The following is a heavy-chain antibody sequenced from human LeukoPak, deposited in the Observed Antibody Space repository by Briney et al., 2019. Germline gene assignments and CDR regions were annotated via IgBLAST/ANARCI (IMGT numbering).Heavy chain of an antibody. V-gene: IGHV1-2*02. CDR2: IHPNSGGT. Sequence: ASVKVSCKASGYTFTGYYMHWVRQAPGQGLEWMGWIHPNSGGTNYAQKFQGRVTMTRDTSISTAYMELSRLRSDDTAVYYCARGTDYYDSSGYYTDYWGQGTLVTVSS. CDR1: GYTFTGYY. CDR3: ARGTDYYDSSGYYTDY. J-gene: IGHJ4*02. D-gene: IGHD3-22*01.